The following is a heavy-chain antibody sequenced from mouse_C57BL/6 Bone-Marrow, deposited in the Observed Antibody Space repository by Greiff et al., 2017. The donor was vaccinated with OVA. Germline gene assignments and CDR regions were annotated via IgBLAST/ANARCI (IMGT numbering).Heavy chain of an antibody. CDR1: GFNIKDDY. CDR2: IDPENGDT. J-gene: IGHJ1*03. CDR3: ARGGFITTVVAEYFDV. V-gene: IGHV14-4*01. Sequence: EVKLQESGAELVRPGASVKLSCTASGFNIKDDYMHWVKQRPEQGLEWIGWIDPENGDTEYASKFQGKATITADTSSNTAYLQLSSLTSEDSAVYYCARGGFITTVVAEYFDVWGTGTTVTVSS. D-gene: IGHD1-1*01.